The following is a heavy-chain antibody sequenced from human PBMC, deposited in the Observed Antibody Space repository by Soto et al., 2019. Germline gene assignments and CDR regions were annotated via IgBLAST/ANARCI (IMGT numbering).Heavy chain of an antibody. CDR2: IYPGDSDT. D-gene: IGHD2-8*01. CDR3: ARRGYCTNGVCYRYGMDV. V-gene: IGHV5-51*01. Sequence: GESLKISCKGSGYSFTSYWIGWVRQMPGKGLEWMGIIYPGDSDTRYSPSFQGQVTISADKSISTAYLQWSSLKASDTAMYYCARRGYCTNGVCYRYGMDVWGQGTTVTV. CDR1: GYSFTSYW. J-gene: IGHJ6*02.